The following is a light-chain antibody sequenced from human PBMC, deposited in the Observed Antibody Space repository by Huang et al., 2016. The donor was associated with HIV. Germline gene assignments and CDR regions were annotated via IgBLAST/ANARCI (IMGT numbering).Light chain of an antibody. CDR1: QSVSNY. J-gene: IGKJ5*01. CDR2: DAS. CDR3: QQRGDWPIT. Sequence: EILLTQSLATLSLSPGDGATLSCKTSQSVSNYLAWYQQRPGQAPRLLIFDASSRANGIPARFSGRGSGTDFTLTISSLEPSDFAVYYCQQRGDWPITFGQGTRLEVK. V-gene: IGKV3-11*01.